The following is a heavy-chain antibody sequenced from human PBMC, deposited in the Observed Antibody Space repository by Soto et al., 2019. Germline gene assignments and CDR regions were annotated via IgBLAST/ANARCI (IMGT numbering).Heavy chain of an antibody. D-gene: IGHD1-26*01. J-gene: IGHJ4*02. CDR3: ARGPPGSYGFFDY. Sequence: QVQLQQWGAGLLKPSETLSLTCAVYGGSFSGYYWSWIRQPPGKGLEWIGKINHSGSTNYNPSLQSRVTISVDTSKNQFSLKLNSVTAADTAVYYCARGPPGSYGFFDYWGQGTLVTVSS. V-gene: IGHV4-34*01. CDR1: GGSFSGYY. CDR2: INHSGST.